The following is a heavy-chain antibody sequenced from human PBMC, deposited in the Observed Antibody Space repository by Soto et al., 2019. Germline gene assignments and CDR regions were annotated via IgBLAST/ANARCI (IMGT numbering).Heavy chain of an antibody. CDR3: ARDPPLSVLVVVATDDF. J-gene: IGHJ4*02. Sequence: EVQLVESGGGLVKPGGSLRLSCAASGFTFTNHNMNWVRQAPGKGLEWVSSISSSSSFRNYADSVKGRFSISRDNDKNLVYLQMESLRAEDTAVYYCARDPPLSVLVVVATDDFWGQGTLVTVSS. V-gene: IGHV3-21*02. CDR1: GFTFTNHN. D-gene: IGHD2-21*01. CDR2: ISSSSSFR.